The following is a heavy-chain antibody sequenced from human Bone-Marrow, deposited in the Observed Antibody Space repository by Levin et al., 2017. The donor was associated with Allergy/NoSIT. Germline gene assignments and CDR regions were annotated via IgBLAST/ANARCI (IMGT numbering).Heavy chain of an antibody. CDR2: FDPEEGET. Sequence: GGSLRLSCKVSGYTLTDSSMHWVRQAPGKGLEWMGGFDPEEGETIYAQKFQGRVTMTEDTSTDTAYMELSSLRPDDTAVYYCAARPTDYYDPHIRFDYWGQGTLVTVSS. CDR3: AARPTDYYDPHIRFDY. J-gene: IGHJ4*02. D-gene: IGHD3-22*01. CDR1: GYTLTDSS. V-gene: IGHV1-24*01.